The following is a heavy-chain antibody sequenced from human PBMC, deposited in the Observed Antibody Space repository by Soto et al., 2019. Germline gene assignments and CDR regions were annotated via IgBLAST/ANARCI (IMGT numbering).Heavy chain of an antibody. CDR3: ARPSHTYYDFWSGYYNDYYYGMDV. CDR2: IDPSDSYT. CDR1: GYSFTSYW. V-gene: IGHV5-10-1*01. D-gene: IGHD3-3*01. Sequence: PGEALKISCKGSGYSFTSYWISWVRQMPGKGLEWMGRIDPSDSYTNYSPSFQGHVTISADKSISTAYLQWSSLKASDTAMYYCARPSHTYYDFWSGYYNDYYYGMDVWGQGTTVTVSS. J-gene: IGHJ6*02.